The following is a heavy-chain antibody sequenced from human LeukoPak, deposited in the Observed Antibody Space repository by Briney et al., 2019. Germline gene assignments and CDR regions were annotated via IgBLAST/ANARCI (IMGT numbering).Heavy chain of an antibody. Sequence: GGSLRLSCAASGFTFSSYEMNWVRQAPGKGLEWVSYVSSSGSTIYYADSVKGRFTISRDNAKNSLYLQMNSLRDTAVYYCAGGDYDFWSGYYRGFDYWGQGTLVTVSS. CDR2: VSSSGSTI. D-gene: IGHD3-3*01. V-gene: IGHV3-48*03. J-gene: IGHJ4*02. CDR3: AGGDYDFWSGYYRGFDY. CDR1: GFTFSSYE.